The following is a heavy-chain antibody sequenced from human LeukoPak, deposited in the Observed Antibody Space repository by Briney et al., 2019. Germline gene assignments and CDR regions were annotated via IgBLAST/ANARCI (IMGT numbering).Heavy chain of an antibody. V-gene: IGHV3-21*06. CDR2: ISRNSLYM. Sequence: GGSLRLSCIASGFTFGSHAMNWVRQAPGKGLEWVSSISRNSLYMYYADSLKGRFTISRDNAKNSLYLQMDSLRAEDTAVYYCARDKVGHDFWSGYSDFWGQGTLVTVSS. J-gene: IGHJ4*02. CDR1: GFTFGSHA. CDR3: ARDKVGHDFWSGYSDF. D-gene: IGHD3-3*01.